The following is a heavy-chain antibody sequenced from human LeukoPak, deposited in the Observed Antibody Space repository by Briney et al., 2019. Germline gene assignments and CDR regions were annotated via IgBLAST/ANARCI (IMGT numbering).Heavy chain of an antibody. J-gene: IGHJ6*04. D-gene: IGHD3-10*02. V-gene: IGHV3-48*03. CDR3: AELGITMIGGV. Sequence: GGSLRLSCAASGFTFSTYEMSWVRQAPGKGLEWVSYISTSGTNIHYADSVKGRFTISRDDANNSLYLQMNSLRAEDTAVYYCAELGITMIGGVWGKGTPVTISS. CDR2: ISTSGTNI. CDR1: GFTFSTYE.